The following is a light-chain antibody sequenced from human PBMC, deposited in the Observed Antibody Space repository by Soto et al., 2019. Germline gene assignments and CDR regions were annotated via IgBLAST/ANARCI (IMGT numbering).Light chain of an antibody. CDR1: QSVSSSY. CDR3: QQYGSSSWT. J-gene: IGKJ1*01. V-gene: IGKV3-20*01. Sequence: MVLTQSPGTLSLSPWEIATLSFRASQSVSSSYLAWYQQRPGQAPRLLIYGASSRATGIPDRFSGSGSGTDFTLTISRLEAEDFAVYYCQQYGSSSWTFGQGTKVDIK. CDR2: GAS.